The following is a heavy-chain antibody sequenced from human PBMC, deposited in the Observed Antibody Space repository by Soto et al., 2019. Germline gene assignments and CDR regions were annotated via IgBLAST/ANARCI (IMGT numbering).Heavy chain of an antibody. CDR3: TSGLYQTGTQYYYYYGMDV. Sequence: LRLSCTASGFTFGDYAMSWFRQAPGKGLEWVGFIRSKAYGGTTEYAASVKGRFTISRDDSKSIAYLQMNSLKTEDTAVYYCTSGLYQTGTQYYYYYGMDVWGQGTTVTVSS. CDR2: IRSKAYGGTT. V-gene: IGHV3-49*03. D-gene: IGHD1-7*01. CDR1: GFTFGDYA. J-gene: IGHJ6*02.